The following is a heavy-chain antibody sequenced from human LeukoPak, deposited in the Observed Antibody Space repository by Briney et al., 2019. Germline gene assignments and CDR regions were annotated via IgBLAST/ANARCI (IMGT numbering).Heavy chain of an antibody. CDR2: INFSGDMT. V-gene: IGHV3-23*01. CDR1: GFTFRSSA. CDR3: AKDQAPARPYY. Sequence: GGSLRLSCAAPGFTFRSSAMTWVRQAPGKGLEWVSSINFSGDMTYYADSVRGRFAISRDNAKNTLYLQMSSLRAEDTALYYCAKDQAPARPYYWGQGTLVTVSS. J-gene: IGHJ4*02. D-gene: IGHD6-6*01.